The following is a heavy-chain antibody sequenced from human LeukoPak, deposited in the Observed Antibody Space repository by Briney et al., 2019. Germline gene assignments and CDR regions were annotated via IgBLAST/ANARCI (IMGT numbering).Heavy chain of an antibody. CDR3: ATDGAGFDT. J-gene: IGHJ5*02. Sequence: GGSLRLSCAAHGLTFNDYYMSWIRQAPGKGLKWLSYINIGGTNTHYADSVKGRFTISRDNAKKSLYLEMNNLRAEDTAVYYCATDGAGFDTWGQGVLVTVSS. V-gene: IGHV3-11*01. CDR1: GLTFNDYY. CDR2: INIGGTNT.